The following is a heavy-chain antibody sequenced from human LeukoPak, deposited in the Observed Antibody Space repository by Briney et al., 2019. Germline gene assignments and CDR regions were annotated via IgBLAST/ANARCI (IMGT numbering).Heavy chain of an antibody. CDR3: ARGGPPLRYFDWLSSGAFDI. CDR2: IYYSGNT. J-gene: IGHJ3*02. V-gene: IGHV4-59*01. D-gene: IGHD3-9*01. Sequence: SETLSLTCTVSGGSISSYYWSWIRQPPGKGLEWIGYIYYSGNTNYNPSLKSRVTISVDTSKNQFSLKLSSVTAADTAVYYCARGGPPLRYFDWLSSGAFDIWGQGTMVTVSS. CDR1: GGSISSYY.